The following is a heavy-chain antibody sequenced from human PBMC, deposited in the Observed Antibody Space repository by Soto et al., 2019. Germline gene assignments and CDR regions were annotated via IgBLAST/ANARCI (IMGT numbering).Heavy chain of an antibody. CDR1: GFSLSTSGMC. Sequence: SGPTLVNPTHTLTLTCTFSGFSLSTSGMCVSWIRQPPGKALEWLALIDWDDDKYYSTSLKTRLTISKDTSKNQVVLTMTNMDPVDTATYSCARIFNLAAADPYFDYWGQGTLVTV. CDR2: IDWDDDK. V-gene: IGHV2-70*01. J-gene: IGHJ4*02. CDR3: ARIFNLAAADPYFDY. D-gene: IGHD6-13*01.